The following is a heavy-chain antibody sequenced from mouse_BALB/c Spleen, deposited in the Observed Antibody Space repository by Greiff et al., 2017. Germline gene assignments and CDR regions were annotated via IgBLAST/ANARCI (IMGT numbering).Heavy chain of an antibody. CDR1: GFTFSSFG. D-gene: IGHD2-2*01. Sequence: EVQLVESGGGLVQPGGSRKLSCAASGFTFSSFGMHWVRQAPEKGLEWVAYISSGSSTIYYADTVKGRFTISRDNPKNTLFLQMTSLRSEDTAMYYCAREGYGYYAMDYWGQGTSVTVSS. V-gene: IGHV5-17*02. CDR3: AREGYGYYAMDY. CDR2: ISSGSSTI. J-gene: IGHJ4*01.